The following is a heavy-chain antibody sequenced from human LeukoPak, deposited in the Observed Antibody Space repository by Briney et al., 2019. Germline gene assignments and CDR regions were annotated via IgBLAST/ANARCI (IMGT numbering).Heavy chain of an antibody. Sequence: GGSLRLSCAASGFTFSSYSMNWVRQAPGKGLEWVSYISSSSSTIYYADSVKGRFTISRDNAKNSLYLQMNSLRAEDTAVYYCARVGTTVDYWGQGTLVTVSS. CDR1: GFTFSSYS. D-gene: IGHD4-11*01. V-gene: IGHV3-48*01. CDR2: ISSSSSTI. J-gene: IGHJ4*02. CDR3: ARVGTTVDY.